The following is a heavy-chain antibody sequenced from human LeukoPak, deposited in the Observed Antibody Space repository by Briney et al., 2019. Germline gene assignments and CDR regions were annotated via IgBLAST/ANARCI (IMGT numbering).Heavy chain of an antibody. Sequence: GGSLRLSCAASGFTFSSNGMHWVRQAPGKGLEWVAVISYDGSNKYYADSVKGRFTISRDNSKNTLYLQMNSLRAEDTAVYYSAKEDWPYYYYGMDVWGQGTTVTVSS. V-gene: IGHV3-30*18. CDR3: AKEDWPYYYYGMDV. CDR2: ISYDGSNK. J-gene: IGHJ6*02. D-gene: IGHD3/OR15-3a*01. CDR1: GFTFSSNG.